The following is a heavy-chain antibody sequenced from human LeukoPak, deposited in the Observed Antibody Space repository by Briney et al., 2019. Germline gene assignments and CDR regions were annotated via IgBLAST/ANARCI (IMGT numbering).Heavy chain of an antibody. V-gene: IGHV3-23*01. D-gene: IGHD1-7*01. CDR1: GFTFSDYA. CDR3: ARGLRGNYDY. Sequence: GGSLRLSCAASGFTFSDYAMAWVRQAPGKGLEWVSSTSTSGNTYYADSVKGRFTISRDNSKDTLYLQINSLTTEDTAVYYCARGLRGNYDYWGQGTLATVSS. CDR2: TSTSGNT. J-gene: IGHJ4*02.